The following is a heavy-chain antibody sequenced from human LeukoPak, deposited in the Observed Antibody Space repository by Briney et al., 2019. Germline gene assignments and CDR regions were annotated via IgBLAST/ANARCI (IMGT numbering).Heavy chain of an antibody. CDR3: ARDQDRDTAMVMGFC. CDR1: GYTFTSYG. D-gene: IGHD5-18*01. V-gene: IGHV1-18*01. J-gene: IGHJ4*02. CDR2: ISAYNGNT. Sequence: GSSVKVSCKASGYTFTSYGISWVRQAPGQGLEWMGWISAYNGNTNYAQKLQGRVTMTTDTSTSTAYMELRSLRSDDTAVYYCARDQDRDTAMVMGFCWGQGTLVTVSS.